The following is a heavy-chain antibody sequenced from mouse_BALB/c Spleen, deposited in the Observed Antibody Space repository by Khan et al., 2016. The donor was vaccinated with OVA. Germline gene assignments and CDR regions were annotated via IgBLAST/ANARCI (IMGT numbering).Heavy chain of an antibody. V-gene: IGHV1-7*01. Sequence: QVRLQQSGAELAKPGATVKMSCKASGYTFTSYWMHWVKQRPGQGLEWIAYINPSSGYTEYNQNFKDKATLTAATSSRSAYLQLCSLTSEDSAVYYYARDRMDYWGQGTTLTVSS. J-gene: IGHJ2*01. CDR3: ARDRMDY. CDR1: GYTFTSYW. CDR2: INPSSGYT.